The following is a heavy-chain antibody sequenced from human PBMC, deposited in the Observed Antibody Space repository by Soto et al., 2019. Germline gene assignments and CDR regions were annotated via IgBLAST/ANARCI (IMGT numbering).Heavy chain of an antibody. J-gene: IGHJ6*02. CDR1: GYTFTSYC. D-gene: IGHD3-3*01. CDR2: ISAYNGNT. CDR3: ALTYYDFWSGPPPIYYYYGMDV. Sequence: ASVKVSCKASGYTFTSYCISWVREAPGQGLEWMGWISAYNGNTNYAQKLQGRVTMTTDTSTSTAYMELRSLRSDDTAVYYCALTYYDFWSGPPPIYYYYGMDVWGQGATVTVSS. V-gene: IGHV1-18*04.